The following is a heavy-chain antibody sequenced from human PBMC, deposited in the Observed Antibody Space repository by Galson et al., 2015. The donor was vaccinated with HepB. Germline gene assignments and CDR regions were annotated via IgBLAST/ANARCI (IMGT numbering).Heavy chain of an antibody. CDR3: SRALGSGRFPWDYHYGMDV. CDR2: KYHNGYT. V-gene: IGHV4-59*01. Sequence: ATLSLTCTVSGGSISGYYWTWIRQTPGKGLEWIGHKYHNGYTTYNPSLRSRVTISLDTSKNQFSLSLNAITAADTGIYYWSRALGSGRFPWDYHYGMDVWGQGTAVSVSS. D-gene: IGHD1-26*01. CDR1: GGSISGYY. J-gene: IGHJ6*02.